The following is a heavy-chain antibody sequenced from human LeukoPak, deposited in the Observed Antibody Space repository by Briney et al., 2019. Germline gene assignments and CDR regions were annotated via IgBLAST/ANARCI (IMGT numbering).Heavy chain of an antibody. CDR2: MNPNSGNT. D-gene: IGHD6-13*01. CDR3: ARGRGSVSIAAAKFDP. J-gene: IGHJ5*02. CDR1: GYTFTSYD. Sequence: ASVKVSCKASGYTFTSYDINWVRQATGQGLEWMGWMNPNSGNTGYAQKFQGRVTKTRNTSISTAYMELSSLRSEDTAVYYCARGRGSVSIAAAKFDPWGQGTLVTVSS. V-gene: IGHV1-8*01.